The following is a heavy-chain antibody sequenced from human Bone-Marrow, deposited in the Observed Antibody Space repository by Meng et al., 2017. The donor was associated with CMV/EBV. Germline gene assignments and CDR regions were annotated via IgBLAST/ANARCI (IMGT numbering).Heavy chain of an antibody. J-gene: IGHJ4*02. CDR2: ISSSGITT. D-gene: IGHD3-3*01. CDR3: ARDRSTRGYDFWSGYPDPYYFDY. CDR1: GFTFSDYY. Sequence: GESLKISWAASGFTFSDYYMSWIRQAPGKGLEWVSYISSSGITTYYADSVKGRFTISRDNAKNSLYLQMNSLRAEDTAVYYCARDRSTRGYDFWSGYPDPYYFDYWGQGTLVTVSS. V-gene: IGHV3-11*01.